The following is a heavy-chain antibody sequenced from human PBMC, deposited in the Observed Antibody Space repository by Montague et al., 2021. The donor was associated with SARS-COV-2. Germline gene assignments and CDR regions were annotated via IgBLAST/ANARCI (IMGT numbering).Heavy chain of an antibody. CDR1: GASISNGGYT. CDR3: ARLMIRGGIDWFDP. Sequence: TLSLTCAVSGASISNGGYTWSWIRRPPGKGLEWIGYIYQSGTTRYNPSLKSRVTMSVDKSKNQFSLQLTSVIAADTAIYFCARLMIRGGIDWFDPWGQGTLVTASS. D-gene: IGHD3-10*01. CDR2: IYQSGTT. J-gene: IGHJ5*02. V-gene: IGHV4-30-2*01.